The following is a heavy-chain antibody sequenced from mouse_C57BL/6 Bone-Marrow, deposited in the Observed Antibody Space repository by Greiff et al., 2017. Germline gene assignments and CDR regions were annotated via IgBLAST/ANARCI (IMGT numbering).Heavy chain of an antibody. CDR2: ISSGSSTI. D-gene: IGHD2-12*01. CDR1: GFTFSDYG. Sequence: EVKLVESGGGLVKPGGSLKLSCAASGFTFSDYGMHWVRQAPEQGLEWVAYISSGSSTIYYADTVKGRFTISRDNAKNTLFLQMTSLRSEDTAMYYCASYSPYSMDYWGQGTSVTVSS. J-gene: IGHJ4*01. V-gene: IGHV5-17*01. CDR3: ASYSPYSMDY.